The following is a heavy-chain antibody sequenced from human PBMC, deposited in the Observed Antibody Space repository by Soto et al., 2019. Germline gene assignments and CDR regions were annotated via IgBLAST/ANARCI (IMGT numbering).Heavy chain of an antibody. CDR3: VRGVLS. J-gene: IGHJ1*01. CDR1: GGSISSGGYY. V-gene: IGHV4-31*03. Sequence: QVQLQESGPGLVKASQTLSLTCNVSGGSISSGGYYWTWIRQHPGEGLEWIGNIHHSGSTFYNPSRKSRVSISVDTSNNQCSLKLSSVTAADTAVYFCVRGVLSWGQGTQVTVSS. D-gene: IGHD3-10*01. CDR2: IHHSGST.